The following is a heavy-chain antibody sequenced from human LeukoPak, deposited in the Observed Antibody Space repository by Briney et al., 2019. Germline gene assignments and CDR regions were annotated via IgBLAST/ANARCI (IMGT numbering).Heavy chain of an antibody. CDR2: IHYTGKN. CDR3: AKWHERLLAFDS. J-gene: IGHJ4*02. Sequence: PSETLSLTCSVSGDSITNYYWNWVRQPPGKGLEWIGYIHYTGKNYYNPSLKSRITMSVDTSKSQFSLKLSSVTTADTAVYYCAKWHERLLAFDSRGQGALVTVSS. D-gene: IGHD1-1*01. CDR1: GDSITNYY. V-gene: IGHV4-59*01.